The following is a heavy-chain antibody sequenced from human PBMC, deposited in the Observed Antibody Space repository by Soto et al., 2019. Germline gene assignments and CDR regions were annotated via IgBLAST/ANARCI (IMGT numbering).Heavy chain of an antibody. V-gene: IGHV1-24*01. D-gene: IGHD2-15*01. CDR3: ATGCSGGSCPEFFQH. Sequence: ASVKVSCKVSGYTLTELSMHWVRQAPGKGLEWMGGFDPEDGETIYAQKFQGRVTMTEDTSTDTAYMELSRLRSGDTAFYYCATGCSGGSCPEFFQHWGQGTLVTVSS. CDR1: GYTLTELS. J-gene: IGHJ1*01. CDR2: FDPEDGET.